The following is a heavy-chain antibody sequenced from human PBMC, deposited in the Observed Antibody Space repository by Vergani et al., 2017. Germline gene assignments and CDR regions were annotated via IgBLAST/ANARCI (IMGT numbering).Heavy chain of an antibody. J-gene: IGHJ5*02. CDR2: IYSGDET. Sequence: VQLVESGGGLVQPGGSLRLSCAASGSTVSGNYMTWVRQAPGKGLEWVSHIYSGDETYYADYVKGRVTISKDTSKNTLHLQIINLRVEDTAVYYCARGNYYGSGTYVDPWGQRTLVTVSS. D-gene: IGHD3-10*01. V-gene: IGHV3-66*02. CDR1: GSTVSGNY. CDR3: ARGNYYGSGTYVDP.